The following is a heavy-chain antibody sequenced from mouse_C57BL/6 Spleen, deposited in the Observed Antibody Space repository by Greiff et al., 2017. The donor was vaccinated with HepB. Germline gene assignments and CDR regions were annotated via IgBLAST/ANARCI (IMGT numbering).Heavy chain of an antibody. CDR1: GYAFSSYW. J-gene: IGHJ1*03. D-gene: IGHD1-1*01. CDR3: ARAIYYGSSYLFYWYFDV. V-gene: IGHV1-80*01. CDR2: IYPGDGET. Sequence: QVQLKESGAELVKPGASVKISCKASGYAFSSYWMNWVKQRPGKGLEWIGQIYPGDGETNYNGKFKGQATLTADKSSRTAYMQLSSLTSEDSAVYFCARAIYYGSSYLFYWYFDVWGTGTTVTVSS.